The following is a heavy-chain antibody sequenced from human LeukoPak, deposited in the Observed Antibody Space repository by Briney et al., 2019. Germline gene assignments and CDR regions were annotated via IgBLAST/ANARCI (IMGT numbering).Heavy chain of an antibody. CDR2: IYHSGST. J-gene: IGHJ2*01. CDR3: ARRGYSDDSDWYFDL. D-gene: IGHD5-18*01. Sequence: ASETLSLTCTVSGGSISSGGYYWSWIRQPPGKGLEWIGYIYHSGSTYYNPSLKSRVTISVDRSKNQFSLKLSSVTAADTAVYYCARRGYSDDSDWYFDLWGRGTLVTVSS. V-gene: IGHV4-30-2*01. CDR1: GGSISSGGYY.